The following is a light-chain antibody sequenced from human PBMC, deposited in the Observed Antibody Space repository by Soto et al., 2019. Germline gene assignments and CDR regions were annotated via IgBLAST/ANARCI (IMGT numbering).Light chain of an antibody. CDR3: QQYTTWPPIT. V-gene: IGKV3-15*01. CDR1: QLFSSN. J-gene: IGKJ5*01. Sequence: DIAMTQSAATLSVSAWESVTPKCRASQLFSSNLAWYQRRPGQAPRLPRYGSSTRATGVPPRFSGSASGTEYTLLIGSLQSEDFAVYGCQQYTTWPPITFCQGTRLEI. CDR2: GSS.